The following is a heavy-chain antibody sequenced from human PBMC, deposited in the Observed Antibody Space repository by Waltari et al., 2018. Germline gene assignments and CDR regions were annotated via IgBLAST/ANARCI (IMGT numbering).Heavy chain of an antibody. CDR1: GGSISGFY. V-gene: IGHV4-59*01. J-gene: IGHJ5*02. CDR3: ARGGGGDWEWFDP. Sequence: QVQLQESGPSLLKPSETLSLICTVSGGSISGFYWSWVRQPPGKGLDWVGYLDYTGRTNFNPPLKSRVTMSVDTSKNQFSLKLSSVTAADTAFYYCARGGGGDWEWFDPWGQGTLVTVSS. CDR2: LDYTGRT. D-gene: IGHD2-21*02.